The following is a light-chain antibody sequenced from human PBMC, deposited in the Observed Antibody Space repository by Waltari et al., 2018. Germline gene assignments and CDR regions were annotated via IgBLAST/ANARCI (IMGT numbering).Light chain of an antibody. CDR2: SSN. V-gene: IGLV1-40*01. CDR3: QSYDDNLSAL. Sequence: QSVLTQPPSVSGAPGQTVTISCTGSRSNLGSIFHVHWYQHVPGEAPKLLIYSSNSRPTGVPDRFSASRSGTTASLTITGLQAEDEADYYCQSYDDNLSALFGGGTKLTVL. CDR1: RSNLGSIFH. J-gene: IGLJ3*02.